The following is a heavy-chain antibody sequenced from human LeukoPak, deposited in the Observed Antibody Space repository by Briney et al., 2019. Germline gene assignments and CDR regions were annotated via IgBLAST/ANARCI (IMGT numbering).Heavy chain of an antibody. CDR2: IRQDGGEK. Sequence: GGSLRLSCEVSGFTFTDYWMNWVRQAPGKGPEWVASIRQDGGEKTYVDSVKGRFTISRDNTKNSLSLQLNGLRAEDTAVYYCARDGTAAGLYFDLWGQGTLVTVSS. D-gene: IGHD6-13*01. J-gene: IGHJ4*01. CDR1: GFTFTDYW. V-gene: IGHV3-7*01. CDR3: ARDGTAAGLYFDL.